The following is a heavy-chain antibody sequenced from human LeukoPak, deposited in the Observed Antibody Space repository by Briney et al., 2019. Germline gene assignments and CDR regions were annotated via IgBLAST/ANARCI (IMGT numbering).Heavy chain of an antibody. D-gene: IGHD6-13*01. CDR2: ISYDGSNK. J-gene: IGHJ4*02. CDR1: GFTFSSYG. Sequence: GGSLRLSCAASGFTFSSYGMHWVRQAPGKGLEWVAVISYDGSNKYYADSVKGRFTISRDNSKNTLYLQMNSLRAADTAVYYCARVTGYVMEDYFDYWGQGTLVTVSS. CDR3: ARVTGYVMEDYFDY. V-gene: IGHV3-30*03.